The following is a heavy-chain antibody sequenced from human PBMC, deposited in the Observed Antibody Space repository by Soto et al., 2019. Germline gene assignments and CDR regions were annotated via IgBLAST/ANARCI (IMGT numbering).Heavy chain of an antibody. V-gene: IGHV3-30-3*01. CDR1: GFTFSSYA. D-gene: IGHD3-22*01. CDR3: ARAYSSGYYLYDAFDI. CDR2: ISYDGSNK. Sequence: GGSLRLSCAASGFTFSSYAMHWVRQAPGKGLEWVAVISYDGSNKYYADSVKGRFTISRDNSKNTLYLQMNSLRAEDTAVYYCARAYSSGYYLYDAFDIWGQGTMVTVSS. J-gene: IGHJ3*02.